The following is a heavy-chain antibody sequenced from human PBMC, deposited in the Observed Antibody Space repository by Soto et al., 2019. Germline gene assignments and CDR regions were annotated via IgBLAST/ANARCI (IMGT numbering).Heavy chain of an antibody. J-gene: IGHJ5*02. CDR2: IYYSGST. D-gene: IGHD3-22*01. V-gene: IGHV4-31*03. Sequence: SEALSVTCTVTGGSISIGGYSWSWIRQHPGKGLEWIGYIYYSGSTYYNPSLKSRVTISVDTSKNQFSLKLSSVTAADTAVYYCARDVYDSSGYYYRPWFDPWGQGTLVTVSS. CDR1: GGSISIGGYS. CDR3: ARDVYDSSGYYYRPWFDP.